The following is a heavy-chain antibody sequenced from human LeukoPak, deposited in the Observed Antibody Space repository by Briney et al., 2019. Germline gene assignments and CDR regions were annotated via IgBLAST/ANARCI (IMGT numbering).Heavy chain of an antibody. V-gene: IGHV1-69*10. Sequence: ASVKVSCKASGGTFSSYAISWVRQAPGQGLEWMGGIIPILGTANYAQKFQDRVTITADKSTSTAYMELSSLRSEDTAVYYCARVGYGGNSKYYYYYMDVWGKGTTVTVSS. D-gene: IGHD4-23*01. CDR3: ARVGYGGNSKYYYYYMDV. CDR2: IIPILGTA. CDR1: GGTFSSYA. J-gene: IGHJ6*03.